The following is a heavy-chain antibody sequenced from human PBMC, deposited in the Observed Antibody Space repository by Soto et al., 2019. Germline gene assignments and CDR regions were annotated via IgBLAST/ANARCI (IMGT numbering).Heavy chain of an antibody. CDR1: GGTFSSYT. CDR2: IIPILGVP. D-gene: IGHD3-10*01. J-gene: IGHJ6*02. CDR3: ARVRGSYGMDV. Sequence: QVQLVQSGAEVKKPGSSVKVSCKASGGTFSSYTISWVRQAPGQGLEWMGRIIPILGVPNYAQKFQGRVTITADKSTSTAYMELSSLGSEDTAVYYWARVRGSYGMDVWGQGFTVTVSS. V-gene: IGHV1-69*02.